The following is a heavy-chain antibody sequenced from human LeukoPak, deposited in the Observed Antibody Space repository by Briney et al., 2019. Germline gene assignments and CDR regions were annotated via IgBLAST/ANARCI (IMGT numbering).Heavy chain of an antibody. V-gene: IGHV4-59*01. CDR1: GFAFSSYW. Sequence: GSLRLSCAASGFAFSSYWMSWIRQPPGKGLEWIGYIYYSGSTNYNPSLKSRVTISVDTSKNQFSLKLSSVTAADTAVYYCAREGSDSSGYYAYDYWGQGTLVTVSS. D-gene: IGHD3-22*01. CDR3: AREGSDSSGYYAYDY. J-gene: IGHJ4*02. CDR2: IYYSGST.